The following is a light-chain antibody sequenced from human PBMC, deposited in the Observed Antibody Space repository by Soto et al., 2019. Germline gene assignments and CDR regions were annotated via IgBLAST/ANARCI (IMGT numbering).Light chain of an antibody. CDR2: EVN. CDR1: TNAIGGYTY. CDR3: SSYSRSINYV. Sequence: QSVLTQPPSASGSPGQSVTISCTGTTNAIGGYTYVSWYQQLPGKAPTLMIYEVNKRPSGIPDRFSGSKSGNTASLTVSGLQPEDEAEYFCSSYSRSINYVFGTGTKVTVL. V-gene: IGLV2-8*01. J-gene: IGLJ1*01.